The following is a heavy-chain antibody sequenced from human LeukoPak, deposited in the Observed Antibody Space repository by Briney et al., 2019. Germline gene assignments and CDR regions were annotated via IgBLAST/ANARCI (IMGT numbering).Heavy chain of an antibody. J-gene: IGHJ6*02. V-gene: IGHV3-11*01. CDR1: GFTFSDWF. Sequence: GGSLRLSCAASGFTFSDWFVSWIRQAPGTGLEWVSYISNSGNTIYYADSVKGRFTISRDNAKKTVNLQMNSLRAEDTAIYYCARGHFGLDVWGQGTTVAVSS. CDR2: ISNSGNTI. CDR3: ARGHFGLDV.